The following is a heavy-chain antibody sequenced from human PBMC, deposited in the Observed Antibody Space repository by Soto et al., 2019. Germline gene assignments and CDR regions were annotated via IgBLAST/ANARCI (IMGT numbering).Heavy chain of an antibody. CDR2: INAGNGNT. V-gene: IGHV1-3*01. D-gene: IGHD1-1*01. CDR1: GYTFTSYA. CDR3: ATWKPWVGFDY. J-gene: IGHJ4*02. Sequence: QVQLVQSGAEVKKPGASVKVSCKDSGYTFTSYAMHWVRQAPGQSLEWMGWINAGNGNTKYSQKVQGRVTITRDTSASTAYMELSSLRSEDTAVYYCATWKPWVGFDYWGQGTLVTVSS.